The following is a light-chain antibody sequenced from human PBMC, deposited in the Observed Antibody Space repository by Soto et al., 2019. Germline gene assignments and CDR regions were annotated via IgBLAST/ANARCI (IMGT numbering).Light chain of an antibody. J-gene: IGLJ3*02. V-gene: IGLV1-51*02. Sequence: QSVLTQPPSVSAAPGQKVTISCSGSSSNIGNNYVSWYQQLPGTAPKLLIYENNKRPSGIPDRFSGSKSGTSATLGITGLQTCDEADYYCGTSDSSLSVNWVFGGGTKLTVL. CDR1: SSNIGNNY. CDR3: GTSDSSLSVNWV. CDR2: ENN.